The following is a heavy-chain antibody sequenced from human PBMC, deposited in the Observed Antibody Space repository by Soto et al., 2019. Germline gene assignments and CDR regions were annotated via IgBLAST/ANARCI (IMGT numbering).Heavy chain of an antibody. V-gene: IGHV1-69*13. CDR2: IIPIFGTA. Sequence: SVKVSCKASGGTFSSYAISWVRQAPGQGLEWMGGIIPIFGTANYAQKFQGRVTITADESTSTAYMELSSLRSEDTAVYYCASRIAVAGIGSDSEDFYYWSQGTLVTVSS. D-gene: IGHD6-19*01. J-gene: IGHJ4*02. CDR1: GGTFSSYA. CDR3: ASRIAVAGIGSDSEDFYY.